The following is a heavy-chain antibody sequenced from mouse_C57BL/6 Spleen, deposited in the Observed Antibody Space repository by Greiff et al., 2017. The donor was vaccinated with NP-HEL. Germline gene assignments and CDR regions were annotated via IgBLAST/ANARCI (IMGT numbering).Heavy chain of an antibody. V-gene: IGHV1-64*01. CDR2: IHPNSGST. CDR1: GYTFTSYW. Sequence: VQLQQSGAELVKPGASVKLSCKASGYTFTSYWMHWVKQRPGQGLEWIGMIHPNSGSTNYNEKFKSKATLTVDKSSSTAYMQLSSLTSEDSAVYYCARSGNYYGSSPHWYFDVWGTGTTVTVSS. CDR3: ARSGNYYGSSPHWYFDV. D-gene: IGHD1-1*01. J-gene: IGHJ1*03.